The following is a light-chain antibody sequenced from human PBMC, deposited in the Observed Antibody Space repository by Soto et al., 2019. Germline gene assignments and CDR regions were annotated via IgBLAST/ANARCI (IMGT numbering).Light chain of an antibody. J-gene: IGLJ2*01. CDR2: GDN. Sequence: NFMLTQPHSVSESPGKTVTISCTRSSGSIASNYVQWYQQRPGTSPTTVIYGDNQRPSGVPDRFSGSIDSSSNSASLTISGLKTEDEADYYCQSSATTSVVFGGGTKLTVL. CDR3: QSSATTSVV. V-gene: IGLV6-57*01. CDR1: SGSIASNY.